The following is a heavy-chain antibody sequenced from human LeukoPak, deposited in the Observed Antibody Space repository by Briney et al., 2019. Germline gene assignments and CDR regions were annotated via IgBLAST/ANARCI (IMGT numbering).Heavy chain of an antibody. CDR1: GYTFTSYD. CDR2: MNPNSGNT. Sequence: ASVKVSCKASGYTFTSYDINWVRQATGQGLEWMGWMNPNSGNTGYAQKFQGRVTMTRNASISTAYMELSSLRSEDTAVYYCARLGYYDYIWGSYRYTELAYWGQGTLVTVSS. CDR3: ARLGYYDYIWGSYRYTELAY. D-gene: IGHD3-16*02. V-gene: IGHV1-8*01. J-gene: IGHJ4*02.